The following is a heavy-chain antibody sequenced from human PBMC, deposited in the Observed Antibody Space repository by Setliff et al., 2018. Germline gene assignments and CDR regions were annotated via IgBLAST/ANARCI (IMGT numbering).Heavy chain of an antibody. CDR2: SYYSGST. CDR3: AGRDYSGGDS. V-gene: IGHV4-59*08. Sequence: SETLSLTCTVSGGSISSYYWSWIRQPPGKGLEWIGYSYYSGSTNYNPSLKSRVTMSVDTSNNSFSLNLFSVTAADTAVYYCAGRDYSGGDSWGHGTLVTVSS. D-gene: IGHD4-4*01. J-gene: IGHJ5*01. CDR1: GGSISSYY.